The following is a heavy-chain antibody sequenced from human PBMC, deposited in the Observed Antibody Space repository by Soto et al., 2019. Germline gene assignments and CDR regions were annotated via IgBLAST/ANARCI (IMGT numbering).Heavy chain of an antibody. CDR3: ARAPGTWYYFDY. V-gene: IGHV4-4*02. CDR1: GFTVSNNY. D-gene: IGHD6-13*01. J-gene: IGHJ4*02. Sequence: VQLVESGGGLIQPGGSLRLSCAASGFTVSNNYMNWVRQAPGKGLEWIGYIYHSGSTYYNPSLKSRVTISVDRSKNQFSLKLSSVTAADTAVYYCARAPGTWYYFDYWGQGTLVTVSS. CDR2: IYHSGST.